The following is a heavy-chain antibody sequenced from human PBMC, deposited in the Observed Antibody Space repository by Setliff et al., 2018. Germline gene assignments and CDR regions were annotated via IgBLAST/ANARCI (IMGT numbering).Heavy chain of an antibody. V-gene: IGHV4-39*07. D-gene: IGHD5-18*01. CDR2: IYYSGST. CDR3: AREATGGYSYFDY. J-gene: IGHJ4*02. CDR1: GGSISSSSYY. Sequence: SETLSLTCTVSGGSISSSSYYWGWIRQPPGKGLEWIGSIYYSGSTYYNPSLKSRVTISVDTSKNQFSLKLSSVTATDTAVYYCAREATGGYSYFDYWGQGTLVTISS.